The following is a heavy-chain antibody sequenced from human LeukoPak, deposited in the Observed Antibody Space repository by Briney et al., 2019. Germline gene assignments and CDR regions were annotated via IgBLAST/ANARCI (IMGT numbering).Heavy chain of an antibody. D-gene: IGHD3-3*01. CDR2: IYYSGST. Sequence: SETLSLTCTVSGGSISSSRYYWGWIRQPPGKGLEWIGSIYYSGSTYYNPSLKSRVTISVDTSKNQFSLKLSSVTAADTAVYYCARGAEGITIFGVVIIYFDYWGQGTLVTVSS. J-gene: IGHJ4*02. CDR1: GGSISSSRYY. V-gene: IGHV4-39*01. CDR3: ARGAEGITIFGVVIIYFDY.